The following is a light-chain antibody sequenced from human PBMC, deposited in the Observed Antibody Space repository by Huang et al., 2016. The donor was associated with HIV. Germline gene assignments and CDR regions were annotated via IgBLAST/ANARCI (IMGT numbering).Light chain of an antibody. CDR2: GAS. J-gene: IGKJ2*01. CDR3: QQYNDWPPYT. V-gene: IGKV3-15*01. CDR1: QSITTN. Sequence: EIVMTQSPATLSVSPGERATLSCRASQSITTNLAWYQQKPGQAPRLLIYGASNRAFGIPASFSGSGSGTEFTLTISSLQSEDFALYYCQQYNDWPPYTFGQGTKLEIK.